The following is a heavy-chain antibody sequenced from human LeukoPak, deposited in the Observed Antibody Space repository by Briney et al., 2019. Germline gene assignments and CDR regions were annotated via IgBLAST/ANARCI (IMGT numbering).Heavy chain of an antibody. Sequence: SETLSLTCGVFGGSFSGYYWSWIRQPPGKGLEWIGEINHSGSTNYNPSLKGRVTISVDTSKSQFSLKLSSVTAADAAVYYCAREPNCASTSCYEGWFDPWGQGTLVTVSS. CDR1: GGSFSGYY. J-gene: IGHJ5*02. CDR2: INHSGST. V-gene: IGHV4-34*01. D-gene: IGHD2-2*01. CDR3: AREPNCASTSCYEGWFDP.